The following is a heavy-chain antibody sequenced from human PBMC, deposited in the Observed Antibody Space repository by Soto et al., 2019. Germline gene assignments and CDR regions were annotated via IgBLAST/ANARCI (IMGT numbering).Heavy chain of an antibody. CDR3: AREVRGLRFDY. J-gene: IGHJ4*02. CDR2: ISYDGSNK. CDR1: GFTLSSYA. D-gene: IGHD1-1*01. Sequence: QVQLVESGGGVVQPGRSLRLSCAASGFTLSSYAMHWVRQAPGKGLEWVAVISYDGSNKYYADSVKGRFTISRDNSKNTLYLQMNSLRAEDTAVYYCAREVRGLRFDYWGQGTLVTVSS. V-gene: IGHV3-30-3*01.